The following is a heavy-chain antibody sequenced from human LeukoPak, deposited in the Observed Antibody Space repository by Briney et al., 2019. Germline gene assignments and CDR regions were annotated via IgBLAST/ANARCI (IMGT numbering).Heavy chain of an antibody. CDR1: GYTFTGYY. Sequence: LWASVKVSCKASGYTFTGYYMHWVRQAPGQGLEWMGWINPNSGGTNYAEKIQGSVTMTRDTSINTAYMELSRLRSDDTAFYYCARGSYGYEIDYWGQGTLVTVSS. V-gene: IGHV1-2*02. CDR3: ARGSYGYEIDY. J-gene: IGHJ4*02. D-gene: IGHD5-18*01. CDR2: INPNSGGT.